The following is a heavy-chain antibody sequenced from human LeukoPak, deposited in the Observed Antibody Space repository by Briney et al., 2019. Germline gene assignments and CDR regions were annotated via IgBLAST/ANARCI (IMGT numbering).Heavy chain of an antibody. J-gene: IGHJ4*02. CDR3: ARDSNWNNGGFDY. CDR2: ISGSGGST. V-gene: IGHV3-23*01. D-gene: IGHD1/OR15-1a*01. CDR1: GFTFSHYG. Sequence: PGGSLGLSCAASGFTFSHYGMTWVRQAPGKGLEWVSAISGSGGSTYYAGSVKGRFTISRDNSKNTLYLQMNSLRADDTAVYYCARDSNWNNGGFDYWGQGTLVTVSA.